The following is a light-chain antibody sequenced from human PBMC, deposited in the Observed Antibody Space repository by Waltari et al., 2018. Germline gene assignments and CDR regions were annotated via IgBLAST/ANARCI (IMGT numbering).Light chain of an antibody. CDR1: TPNVRRQP. V-gene: IGLV1-47*01. CDR3: AAWDDRLSAVA. CDR2: RNN. Sequence: QSVLTQPPSASGTPGQRGTIACFGSTPNVRRQPGYWYQPIPGTAPKLLIFRNNQRPSGVPDRFSASGSGTSASLAISGLRSEDEALYFCAAWDDRLSAVAFGGGTKLTVL. J-gene: IGLJ2*01.